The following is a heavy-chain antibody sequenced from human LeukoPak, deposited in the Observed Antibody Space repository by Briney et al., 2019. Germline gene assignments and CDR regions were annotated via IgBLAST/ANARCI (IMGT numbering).Heavy chain of an antibody. V-gene: IGHV3-23*01. CDR2: ISGFNT. J-gene: IGHJ4*02. CDR1: GFAFNNYA. Sequence: GGSLRLSCRTSGFAFNNYAMNWVRQPPGKGLEWVSGISGFNTYYADSVNGRFTISRDNSKNVLYLQMNRLKVEDTAVYYCVKDVCTSPRCLLYSDSGGQGALVTVSS. CDR3: VKDVCTSPRCLLYSDS. D-gene: IGHD2-2*01.